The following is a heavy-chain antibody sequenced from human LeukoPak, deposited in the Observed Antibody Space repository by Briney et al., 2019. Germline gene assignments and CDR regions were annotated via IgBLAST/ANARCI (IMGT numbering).Heavy chain of an antibody. V-gene: IGHV3-30*04. Sequence: GGSLRLSCAASGFTFSSYAMHWVRQAPGKGLEWVAVISNDGSNKYYADSVKGRFTISRDNSKNTLYLQMNSLRAEDTAVYYCARDECFGDLRDYWGQGTLVTVSS. CDR3: ARDECFGDLRDY. D-gene: IGHD3-10*01. CDR2: ISNDGSNK. J-gene: IGHJ4*02. CDR1: GFTFSSYA.